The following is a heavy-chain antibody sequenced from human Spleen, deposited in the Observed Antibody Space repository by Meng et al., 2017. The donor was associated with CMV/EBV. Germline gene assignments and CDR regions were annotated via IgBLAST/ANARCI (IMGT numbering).Heavy chain of an antibody. Sequence: QVQLVQSGAEVKKPGASVKVSGKASGYTFTSYGISWVRQAPGQGLEWMGWISAYNGNTNYAQKLQGRVTMTTDASTNTAYLELRSLRSDDTAVYYCARDQQLIPAEYFQHWGPGTLVTVSS. CDR2: ISAYNGNT. D-gene: IGHD6-13*01. CDR1: GYTFTSYG. V-gene: IGHV1-18*01. J-gene: IGHJ1*01. CDR3: ARDQQLIPAEYFQH.